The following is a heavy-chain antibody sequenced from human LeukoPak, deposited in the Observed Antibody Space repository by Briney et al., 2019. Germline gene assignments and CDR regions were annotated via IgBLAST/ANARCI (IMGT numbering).Heavy chain of an antibody. CDR3: ARGPLRFLEWLIRFDP. D-gene: IGHD3-3*01. CDR2: IRYDGSNK. V-gene: IGHV3-30*02. CDR1: GFTFSSYG. Sequence: PGGSLRLSCAASGFTFSSYGMHWVRQAPGKGLEWVAIIRYDGSNKYYADSVKGRFTISRDNSKNTLYLQMNSLRAEDTAVYYCARGPLRFLEWLIRFDPWGQGTLVTVSS. J-gene: IGHJ5*02.